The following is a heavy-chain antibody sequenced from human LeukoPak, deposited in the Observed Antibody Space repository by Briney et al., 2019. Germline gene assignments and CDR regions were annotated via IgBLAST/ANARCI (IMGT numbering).Heavy chain of an antibody. CDR3: ATAPRLGDYVWGSYRYTEPPDY. D-gene: IGHD3-16*02. J-gene: IGHJ4*02. CDR2: FDPADGET. CDR1: GYTLTELS. V-gene: IGHV1-24*01. Sequence: ASVKVSCKVSGYTLTELSMHWVRQAPGKGLEWMGGFDPADGETIYAQKFQGRVTMTEDTSTDTAYMELSSLRSEDTAVYYCATAPRLGDYVWGSYRYTEPPDYWGQGTLVTVSS.